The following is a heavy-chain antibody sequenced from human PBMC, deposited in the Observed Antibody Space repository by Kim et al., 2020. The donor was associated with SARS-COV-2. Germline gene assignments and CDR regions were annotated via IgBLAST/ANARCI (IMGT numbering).Heavy chain of an antibody. CDR3: AKGVVATTGGNFDY. D-gene: IGHD2-15*01. CDR1: GLTFSSYA. Sequence: GGSLRLSCAASGLTFSSYAMSWVRQAPGKGLEWVSGISGSGGSTYYADSVKGRFTISRDNSKNTVYLQMNSLRAEDTAVYYCAKGVVATTGGNFDYWGHGTLVTVSS. V-gene: IGHV3-23*01. CDR2: ISGSGGST. J-gene: IGHJ4*01.